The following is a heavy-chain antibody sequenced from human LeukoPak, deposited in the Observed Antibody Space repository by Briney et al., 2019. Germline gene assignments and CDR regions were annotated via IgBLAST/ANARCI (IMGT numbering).Heavy chain of an antibody. CDR3: ARVAGVSYNYFDS. CDR2: ITPYNGDT. D-gene: IGHD1-26*01. V-gene: IGHV1-18*01. CDR1: GYTFITYG. Sequence: ASVKVSCKASGYTFITYGITWVRQAPGQGLEWMGWITPYNGDTNYAQNLQDRVTMTTDTSTSTACMELRSLRSDDTAVYFCARVAGVSYNYFDSWGQGTLVTVSS. J-gene: IGHJ4*02.